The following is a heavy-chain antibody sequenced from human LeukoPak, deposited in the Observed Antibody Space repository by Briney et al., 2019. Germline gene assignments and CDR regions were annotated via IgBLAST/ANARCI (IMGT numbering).Heavy chain of an antibody. CDR1: GGSISSYY. CDR3: ATGRYGNSYAYYYGMDV. D-gene: IGHD1-26*01. V-gene: IGHV4-59*08. J-gene: IGHJ6*02. Sequence: PSETLSLTCTVSGGSISSYYWSWIRQPPGKGLEWIGYIYHSGSSNYNPSLQSRVTLSVDTSKNQFSLRLSSVTAADTAVYYCATGRYGNSYAYYYGMDVWGRGTTVTVSS. CDR2: IYHSGSS.